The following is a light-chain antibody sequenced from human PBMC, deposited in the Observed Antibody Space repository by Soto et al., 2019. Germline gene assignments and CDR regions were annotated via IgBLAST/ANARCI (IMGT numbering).Light chain of an antibody. CDR3: CSYAGRSTVV. CDR2: EVT. CDR1: SSDVGSYNL. V-gene: IGLV2-23*02. J-gene: IGLJ2*01. Sequence: QSALTQPASVSGSPGQSITISCTGTSSDVGSYNLVSWYQQHPGKAPKLMIYEVTQRPSGVSNRFSGSKSGNTASLTISGLQAEDEAAYFCCSYAGRSTVVFGGGTKLTVL.